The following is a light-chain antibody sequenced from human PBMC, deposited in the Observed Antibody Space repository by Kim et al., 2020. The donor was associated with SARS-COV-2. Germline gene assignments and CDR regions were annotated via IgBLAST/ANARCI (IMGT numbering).Light chain of an antibody. V-gene: IGLV1-40*01. Sequence: GQRVTISCTGSSSNIGAVYDVHWYQQLPGTAPKLLIYGNSNRPSGVPDRFSGSKSGTSASLAITGLQAEDEADYYCQSYDSSLSVVFGGGTQLTVL. CDR1: SSNIGAVYD. CDR2: GNS. J-gene: IGLJ2*01. CDR3: QSYDSSLSVV.